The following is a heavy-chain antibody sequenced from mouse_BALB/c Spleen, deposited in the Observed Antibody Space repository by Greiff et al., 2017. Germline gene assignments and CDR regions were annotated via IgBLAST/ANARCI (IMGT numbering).Heavy chain of an antibody. J-gene: IGHJ2*01. Sequence: EVKVVESGGGLVKLGGSLKLSCAASGFTFSSYYMSWVRQTPEKRLELVAAINSNGGSTYYPDTVKGRFTISRDNAKNTLYLQMSSLKSEDTALYYCARRSNFFFDYWGQGTTLTVSS. D-gene: IGHD4-1*01. V-gene: IGHV5-6-2*01. CDR1: GFTFSSYY. CDR2: INSNGGST. CDR3: ARRSNFFFDY.